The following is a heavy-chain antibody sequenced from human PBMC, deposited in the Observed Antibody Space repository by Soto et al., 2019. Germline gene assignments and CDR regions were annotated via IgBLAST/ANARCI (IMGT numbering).Heavy chain of an antibody. CDR3: ARVTYYYDSSGYYAFDY. D-gene: IGHD3-22*01. CDR2: ISSSSSYT. CDR1: GFTFSDYY. V-gene: IGHV3-11*05. J-gene: IGHJ4*02. Sequence: QVQLVESGGGLVKPGGSLRLSCAASGFTFSDYYMSWIRQAPGKGLEWVSYISSSSSYTNYADSVKGRFTISRDNAKNSLYLQMNSLRAEDTAVYDCARVTYYYDSSGYYAFDYWGQGTLVTVPS.